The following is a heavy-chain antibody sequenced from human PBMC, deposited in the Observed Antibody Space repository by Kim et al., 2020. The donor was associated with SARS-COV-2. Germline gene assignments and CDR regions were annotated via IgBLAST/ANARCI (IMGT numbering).Heavy chain of an antibody. J-gene: IGHJ4*02. CDR2: IYYSGST. CDR3: ARERVGYISSWYGEY. V-gene: IGHV4-59*13. CDR1: GGSISSYY. Sequence: SETLSLTCTVSGGSISSYYWSWIRQPPGKALEWIWYIYYSGSTNYNPSLKSRVTISVDTSKNQFSLKLSSVTAADTAVYYCARERVGYISSWYGEYWGQGTRVTVSS. D-gene: IGHD6-13*01.